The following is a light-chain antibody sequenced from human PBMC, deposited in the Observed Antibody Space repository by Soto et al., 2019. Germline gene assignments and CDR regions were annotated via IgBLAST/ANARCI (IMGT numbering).Light chain of an antibody. Sequence: QSALTQPASVSGSPGQSIAISCTGTSSDVGGYSYVSWYQQQPGKAPKLVISDVSSRPSGFSDRFSASKSGNTATLTISGLQTEDKADYYCASYTTSSTYVFGTGTKLTVL. CDR3: ASYTTSSTYV. CDR1: SSDVGGYSY. CDR2: DVS. J-gene: IGLJ1*01. V-gene: IGLV2-14*01.